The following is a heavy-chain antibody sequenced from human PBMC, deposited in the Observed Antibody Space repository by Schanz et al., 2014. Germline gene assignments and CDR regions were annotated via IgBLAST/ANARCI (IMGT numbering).Heavy chain of an antibody. CDR1: GFSFSSYT. J-gene: IGHJ4*02. D-gene: IGHD6-6*01. CDR2: LTGSGTTT. CDR3: ARDQSPYTNSSDVRYFDY. V-gene: IGHV3-23*01. Sequence: EVQLLESGGGLVQPGESLRLSCAASGFSFSSYTMSWVRQAPGKGLEWVSALTGSGTTTYYADSVKGRFTISRDNSKNTLDLQMNSLRAEDTAVYYCARDQSPYTNSSDVRYFDYWGQGSLVTVSS.